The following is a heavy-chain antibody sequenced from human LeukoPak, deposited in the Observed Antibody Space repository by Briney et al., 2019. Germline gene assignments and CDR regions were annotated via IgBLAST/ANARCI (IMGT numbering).Heavy chain of an antibody. D-gene: IGHD4-17*01. CDR2: IYTSGST. CDR3: ARVESNPLLYGDYLGWFDY. CDR1: GGSISSGSYY. Sequence: SQTLSLTCTVSGGSISSGSYYWSWIRQPAGKGLEWIGRIYTSGSTNYNPSLKSRVTISVDTSKNQFSLKLSSVTAADTAVYYCARVESNPLLYGDYLGWFDYWGQGTLVTVSS. V-gene: IGHV4-61*02. J-gene: IGHJ4*02.